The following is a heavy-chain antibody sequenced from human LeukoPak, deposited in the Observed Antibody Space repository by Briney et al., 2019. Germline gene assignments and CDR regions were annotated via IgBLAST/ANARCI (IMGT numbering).Heavy chain of an antibody. CDR3: ARAGIAAISFDY. J-gene: IGHJ4*02. CDR2: INPNSGGT. D-gene: IGHD6-13*01. Sequence: ASVKVSCKASGYIFTGYYMHWVRQAPGQGLEWMGWINPNSGGTNYAQKFQGWVTMTRDTSISTAYMELSRLRSDDTAVYYCARAGIAAISFDYWVQGALVTVSS. V-gene: IGHV1-2*04. CDR1: GYIFTGYY.